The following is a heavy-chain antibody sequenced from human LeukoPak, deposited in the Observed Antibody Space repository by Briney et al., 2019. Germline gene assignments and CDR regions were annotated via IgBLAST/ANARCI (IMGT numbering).Heavy chain of an antibody. D-gene: IGHD2-2*01. CDR2: IIPILGIA. Sequence: SVKVSCKASGGTISSYAMNWVRQAPGQGLEWMGRIIPILGIANYAQKFQGRVTITADKSTSTAYMELSSLRSEDTAVYYCARDHPHIVVVPAANYFDYWGQGTLVTVSS. CDR3: ARDHPHIVVVPAANYFDY. CDR1: GGTISSYA. V-gene: IGHV1-69*04. J-gene: IGHJ4*02.